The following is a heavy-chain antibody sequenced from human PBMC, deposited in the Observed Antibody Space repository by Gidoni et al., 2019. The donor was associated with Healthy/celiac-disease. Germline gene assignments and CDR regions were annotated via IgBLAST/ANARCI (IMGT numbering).Heavy chain of an antibody. CDR3: ARMLVGANAFDI. Sequence: EVQLLESGGGLVQPGGSLRLSCAASGFPFSSYDMNWVRQAPGKGLEWVSAIRGSGGSTDYADSVKGRFTISRDNSKNTLYLLMNSLRAEDTAVYYCARMLVGANAFDIWGQGTMVTVSS. V-gene: IGHV3-23*01. CDR1: GFPFSSYD. CDR2: IRGSGGST. D-gene: IGHD1-26*01. J-gene: IGHJ3*02.